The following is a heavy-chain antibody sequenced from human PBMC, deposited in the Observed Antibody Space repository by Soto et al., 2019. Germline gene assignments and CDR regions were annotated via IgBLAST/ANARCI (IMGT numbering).Heavy chain of an antibody. CDR3: AREGFADYYYGMDV. CDR2: IYYSGST. CDR1: SSSISTYY. J-gene: IGHJ6*02. V-gene: IGHV4-59*01. Sequence: SETLSLTCTVSSSSISTYYWSWIRQPPGKGLEWIGYIYYSGSTNYNPSLKSRVTISVDTSKNQFSLKLSSVTAADTAVYYCAREGFADYYYGMDVWGQGTTVTVSS.